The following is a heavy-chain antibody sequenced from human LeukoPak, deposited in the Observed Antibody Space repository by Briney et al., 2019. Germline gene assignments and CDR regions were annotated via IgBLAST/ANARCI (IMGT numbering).Heavy chain of an antibody. J-gene: IGHJ4*02. Sequence: SQTLSLTCTVSGGSISSGGYYWSWIRQPPGKGLEWIGYVYHSGSTYYNPSLKSRVTISVDRSKNQFSLKLSSVTAADTAVYYCARGTPDLIATAGTGGFDYWGQGTLVTVSS. D-gene: IGHD6-13*01. V-gene: IGHV4-30-2*01. CDR2: VYHSGST. CDR3: ARGTPDLIATAGTGGFDY. CDR1: GGSISSGGYY.